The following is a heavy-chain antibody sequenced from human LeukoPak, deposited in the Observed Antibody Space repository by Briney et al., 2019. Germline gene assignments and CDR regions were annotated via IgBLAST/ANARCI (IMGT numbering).Heavy chain of an antibody. CDR3: AKAPYSSSWYVGFDY. J-gene: IGHJ4*02. V-gene: IGHV3-30*18. CDR1: GFTFSSYG. D-gene: IGHD6-13*01. CDR2: ISYDGSNK. Sequence: GGSLRLSCAASGFTFSSYGMPWVRQAPGKELEWVAVISYDGSNKYYAGSVKGRFTISRDNSKNTLYLQMNSLRAEDTAVYYCAKAPYSSSWYVGFDYWGQGTLVTVSS.